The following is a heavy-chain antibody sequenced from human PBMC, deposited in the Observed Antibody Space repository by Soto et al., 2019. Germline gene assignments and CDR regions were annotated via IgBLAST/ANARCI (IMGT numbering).Heavy chain of an antibody. CDR3: ARDYGDYAYGMDV. Sequence: PGGSLRLSCAASGLTFSSYWMHWVRQAPGKGLVWVSRINSDGSSTSYADSVKGRFTISRDNAKNTLYLQMNSLRAEDTAVYYCARDYGDYAYGMDVWGQGTTVTVSS. V-gene: IGHV3-74*01. CDR1: GLTFSSYW. D-gene: IGHD4-17*01. CDR2: INSDGSST. J-gene: IGHJ6*02.